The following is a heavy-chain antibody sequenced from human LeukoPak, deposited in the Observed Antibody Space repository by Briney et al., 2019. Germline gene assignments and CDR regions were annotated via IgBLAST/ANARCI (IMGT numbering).Heavy chain of an antibody. CDR3: ARGPTGTPSY. Sequence: PSETLSLTCVVSGGSISSNMLWTWVRQPPGKGLEWIGEVHHSGSINYNPSLKSRVTISVDKSKNQFSLKMRPVTAADTAVYYCARGPTGTPSYWGQGTLVTVSS. D-gene: IGHD1-1*01. J-gene: IGHJ4*02. V-gene: IGHV4-4*02. CDR2: VHHSGSI. CDR1: GGSISSNML.